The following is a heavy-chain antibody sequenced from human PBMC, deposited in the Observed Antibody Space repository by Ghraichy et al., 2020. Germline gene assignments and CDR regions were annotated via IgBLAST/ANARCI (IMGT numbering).Heavy chain of an antibody. V-gene: IGHV4-34*01. J-gene: IGHJ5*02. CDR1: GGSFSGYY. Sequence: SETLSLTCAVYGGSFSGYYWSWIRQLPGKGLEWIGEINHSGSTNYNPSLKSRVTISVHTSKNQSSLKLSTVTAADTAVYDCAEEQGSSSTANWFDPWGQETLVTVSS. CDR2: INHSGST. D-gene: IGHD6-13*01. CDR3: AEEQGSSSTANWFDP.